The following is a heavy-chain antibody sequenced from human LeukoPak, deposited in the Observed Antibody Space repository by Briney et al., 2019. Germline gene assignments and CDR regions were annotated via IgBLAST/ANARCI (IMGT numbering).Heavy chain of an antibody. J-gene: IGHJ5*02. V-gene: IGHV4-4*07. D-gene: IGHD3-10*01. CDR3: ARDSGRGWYGQ. CDR1: GGSIRSDY. Sequence: PSETLSLPCTVSGGSIRSDYWNWIRQPAGKGLEWIGRIQPSGTTNYNPSLKSRLTISIDRSKNQFSLSLSSVTAADTAVYYCARDSGRGWYGQWGQGTLVTVSS. CDR2: IQPSGTT.